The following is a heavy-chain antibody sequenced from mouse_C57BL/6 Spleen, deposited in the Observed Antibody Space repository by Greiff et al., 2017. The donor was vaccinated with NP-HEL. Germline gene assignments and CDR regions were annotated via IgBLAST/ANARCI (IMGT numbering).Heavy chain of an antibody. V-gene: IGHV5-4*01. CDR1: GFTFSSYA. Sequence: EVKLMESGGGLVKPGGSLKLSCAASGFTFSSYAMSWVRQTPEKRLEWVATISDGGSYTYYPDNVKGRFTISRDNAKNNLYLQMSHLKSEDTAMYYCAREDYGSREYYFDYWGQGTTLTVSS. D-gene: IGHD1-1*01. CDR3: AREDYGSREYYFDY. J-gene: IGHJ2*01. CDR2: ISDGGSYT.